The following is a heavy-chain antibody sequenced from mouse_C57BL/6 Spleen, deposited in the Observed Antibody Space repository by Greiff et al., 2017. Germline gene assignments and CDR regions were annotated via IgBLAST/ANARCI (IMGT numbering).Heavy chain of an antibody. Sequence: VQLQQSGAELVRPGTSVKMSCKASGYTFTNYWIGWAKQRPGHGLEWIGDIYPGGGYTNYNEKFKGKATLTADKSSSTAYMQFSSLTSEDSAIYYCAREGGLRRDAKDYWGQGTSVTVSS. J-gene: IGHJ4*01. CDR2: IYPGGGYT. D-gene: IGHD2-4*01. V-gene: IGHV1-63*01. CDR1: GYTFTNYW. CDR3: AREGGLRRDAKDY.